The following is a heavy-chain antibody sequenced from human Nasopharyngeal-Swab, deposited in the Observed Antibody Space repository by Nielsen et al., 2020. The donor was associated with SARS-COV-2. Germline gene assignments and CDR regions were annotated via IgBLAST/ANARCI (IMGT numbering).Heavy chain of an antibody. CDR3: ARHGLKGNWFDP. CDR2: IYPSDSDT. D-gene: IGHD3-22*01. V-gene: IGHV5-51*01. J-gene: IGHJ5*02. Sequence: VRQMPGKGLEWMGIIYPSDSDTRYSPSFQGQVTISADKSISTAYLQWSSLKASDTAMYYCARHGLKGNWFDPWGQGTLVTVSS.